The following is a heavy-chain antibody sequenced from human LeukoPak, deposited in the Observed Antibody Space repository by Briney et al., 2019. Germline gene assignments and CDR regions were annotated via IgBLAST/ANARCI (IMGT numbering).Heavy chain of an antibody. CDR2: FSYSGST. CDR1: GGSISSSSYY. CDR3: AKSNGYGLIDY. Sequence: SSETLSLTCTVSGGSISSSSYYWGWIRQPPGKGLEWIGRVGSFSYSGSTYYNPFLKSRVTISLDTSKNQFSLKLSSVTAADTAMYYCAKSNGYGLIDYWGQGTLVTVSS. V-gene: IGHV4-39*01. D-gene: IGHD5-12*01. J-gene: IGHJ4*02.